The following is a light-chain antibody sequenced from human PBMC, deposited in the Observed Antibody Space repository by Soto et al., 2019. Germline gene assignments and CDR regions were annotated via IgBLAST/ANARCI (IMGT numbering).Light chain of an antibody. CDR2: WAT. Sequence: IVMTQSPASLTVSLGERATINCKSSQTVFTGSNNKNYLAWYQHKPGQSPKLLMYWATARESVVPDRFRGSGFGTEFTLTITSVQAEDVAVYYCHQYFTLPSFGGGTKVEI. V-gene: IGKV4-1*01. CDR1: QTVFTGSNNKNY. J-gene: IGKJ4*01. CDR3: HQYFTLPS.